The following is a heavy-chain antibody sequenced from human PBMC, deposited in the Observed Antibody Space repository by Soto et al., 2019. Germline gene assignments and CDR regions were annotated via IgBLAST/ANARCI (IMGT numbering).Heavy chain of an antibody. V-gene: IGHV3-7*01. J-gene: IGHJ4*01. Sequence: GRSLRLSCEASGFTFSSYWMSWVRQAPGKGLEWVATIRQDGSETHYLDSVKGRFTILRDNAKNTVSLQMNSLRGEDTALYYCARGCGRPSCPYCLGCWGRGALVTVSS. CDR1: GFTFSSYW. CDR3: ARGCGRPSCPYCLGC. D-gene: IGHD2-2*01. CDR2: IRQDGSET.